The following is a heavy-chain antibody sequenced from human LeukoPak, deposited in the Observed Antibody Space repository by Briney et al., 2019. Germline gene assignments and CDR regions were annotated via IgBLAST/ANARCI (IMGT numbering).Heavy chain of an antibody. CDR1: GGSISSYY. Sequence: SETLSLTCTVSGGSISSYYWSWIRQPPGKGLEWIGYIYYSGSTNYNPPLKSRVTISVDTSKNQFSLKLSSVTAADTAVYYCARDSGGWYRWFDPWGQGTLVTVSS. V-gene: IGHV4-59*01. D-gene: IGHD6-19*01. CDR2: IYYSGST. CDR3: ARDSGGWYRWFDP. J-gene: IGHJ5*02.